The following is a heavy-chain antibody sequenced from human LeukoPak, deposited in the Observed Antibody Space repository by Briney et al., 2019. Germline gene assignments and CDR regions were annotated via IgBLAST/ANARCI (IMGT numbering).Heavy chain of an antibody. CDR2: INPNSGGT. CDR1: GYTFTGYY. V-gene: IGHV1-2*02. CDR3: ARALGIAAAAVYGWFDP. Sequence: GASVKFSCKASGYTFTGYYMHWVRQAPGQGLEWMGWINPNSGGTNYAQKFQGRVTMTRDTSISTAYMELSRLRSDDTAVYYCARALGIAAAAVYGWFDPWGQGTLVTVSS. D-gene: IGHD6-13*01. J-gene: IGHJ5*02.